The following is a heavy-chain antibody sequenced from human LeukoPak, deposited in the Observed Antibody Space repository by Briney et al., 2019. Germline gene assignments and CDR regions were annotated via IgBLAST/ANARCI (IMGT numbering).Heavy chain of an antibody. D-gene: IGHD2-2*01. CDR3: AREQYEMDV. J-gene: IGHJ6*04. V-gene: IGHV3-48*04. Sequence: GGSLRLSCAASGFTFSSCSMNWVRQAPGKGLEWISYISSSGTTKNYADSVKGRFTISRDNAKNSLYLQMNSLRAEDTAVYYCAREQYEMDVWGKGTTVTVSS. CDR2: ISSSGTTK. CDR1: GFTFSSCS.